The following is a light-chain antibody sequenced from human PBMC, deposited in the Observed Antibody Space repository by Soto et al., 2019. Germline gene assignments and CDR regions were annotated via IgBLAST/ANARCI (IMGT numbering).Light chain of an antibody. CDR3: QQYNSYPWT. J-gene: IGKJ1*01. Sequence: TQSPATLSLSPGERATLSCRASQSVSSWLAWYQQKPGKAPKLLIYKASTLKSGVPSRFSGSGSGTEFTLTITSLQPEDFATYYCQQYNSYPWTFGQGTKVDIK. CDR1: QSVSSW. V-gene: IGKV1-5*03. CDR2: KAS.